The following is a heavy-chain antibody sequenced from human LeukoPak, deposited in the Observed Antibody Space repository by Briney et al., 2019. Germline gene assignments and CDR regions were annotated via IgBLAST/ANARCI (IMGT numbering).Heavy chain of an antibody. CDR3: ARVLGDYYMDV. J-gene: IGHJ6*03. Sequence: GGSLRLSCAASGFIFSSYWMTWVRQAPGKGLEWVANIKQYGSERYYVDSVKGRFTISRDNAKNSLYLQMNSLRAEDTAVYYCARVLGDYYMDVWGKGTTVTVSS. V-gene: IGHV3-7*01. D-gene: IGHD2-8*02. CDR2: IKQYGSER. CDR1: GFIFSSYW.